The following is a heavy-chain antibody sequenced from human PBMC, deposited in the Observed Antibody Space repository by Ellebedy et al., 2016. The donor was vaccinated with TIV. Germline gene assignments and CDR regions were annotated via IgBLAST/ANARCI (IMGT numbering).Heavy chain of an antibody. Sequence: GESLKISCAASGFTFTNYAIHWVRQAPGKGLDWVALISYDGRNKFYADSVKGRFTISRDNSKNTLYLQMNRLRAEDTAVYYCARGGLGDNVLDYWGQGTLVAVSS. CDR1: GFTFTNYA. CDR3: ARGGLGDNVLDY. CDR2: ISYDGRNK. V-gene: IGHV3-30*04. J-gene: IGHJ4*02. D-gene: IGHD3-16*01.